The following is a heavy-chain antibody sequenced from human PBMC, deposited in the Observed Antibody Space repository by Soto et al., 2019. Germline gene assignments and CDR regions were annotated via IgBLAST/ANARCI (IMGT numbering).Heavy chain of an antibody. CDR3: AKDIVVVVAATRNKYFDY. D-gene: IGHD2-15*01. J-gene: IGHJ4*02. Sequence: EVQLLESGGGLVQPGGSLRLSCAASGFTFSSYAMSWVRQAPGKGLEWVSAISGSGGSTYYADSVKGRFTISRDNSKNTLYLQMNSLRAEDTAVYYCAKDIVVVVAATRNKYFDYWGQGTLVTVSS. V-gene: IGHV3-23*01. CDR2: ISGSGGST. CDR1: GFTFSSYA.